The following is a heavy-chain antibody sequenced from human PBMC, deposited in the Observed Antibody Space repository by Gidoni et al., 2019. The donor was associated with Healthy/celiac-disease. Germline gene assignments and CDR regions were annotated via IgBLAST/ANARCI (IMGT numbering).Heavy chain of an antibody. CDR3: ANWGEDYGEYSWYFDL. V-gene: IGHV3-23*01. J-gene: IGHJ2*01. D-gene: IGHD4-17*01. CDR2: ST. Sequence: STYYADSVKGRFTISRDNSKNTLYLQMNSLRAEDTAVYYCANWGEDYGEYSWYFDLWGRGTLVTVSS.